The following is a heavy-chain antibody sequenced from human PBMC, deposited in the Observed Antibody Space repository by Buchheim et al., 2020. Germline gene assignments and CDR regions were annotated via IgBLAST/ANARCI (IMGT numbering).Heavy chain of an antibody. J-gene: IGHJ5*02. V-gene: IGHV3-7*01. CDR2: IKEDGSEE. CDR1: GFSFSSYW. CDR3: ARSRGYFYSNEEYWPDP. Sequence: EVQVVESGGGLVQPGGSLRLSCAASGFSFSSYWMSWVRQAPGKGPEWVANIKEDGSEEYYVDSVKARFSISRDNAKNSVYLQMNSLRAEDTAVYYCARSRGYFYSNEEYWPDPWGQGTL. D-gene: IGHD1-1*01.